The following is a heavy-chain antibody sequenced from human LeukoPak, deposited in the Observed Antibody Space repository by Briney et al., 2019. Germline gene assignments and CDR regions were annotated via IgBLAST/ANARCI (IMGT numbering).Heavy chain of an antibody. V-gene: IGHV3-15*01. J-gene: IGHJ4*02. Sequence: KSGGSLRLSCAASGFSFSSYWLGGFGKAPGKGLSGVGFIKSKIDGGTTDLAAPVKGRFTISTDDSKHTLYLQMNSLKTEDTAVYYCTTGYGHSDFDYWGQGTLVTVSS. CDR1: GFSFSSYW. D-gene: IGHD3-3*02. CDR3: TTGYGHSDFDY. CDR2: IKSKIDGGTT.